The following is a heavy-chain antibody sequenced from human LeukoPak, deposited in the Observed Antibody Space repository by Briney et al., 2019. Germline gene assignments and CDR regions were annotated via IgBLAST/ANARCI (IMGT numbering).Heavy chain of an antibody. CDR2: INPNSGGT. J-gene: IGHJ4*02. CDR1: GYTFTGYY. CDR3: ATDGAVAGTAYPEY. D-gene: IGHD6-19*01. Sequence: ASVKVSCKASGYTFTGYYIHWVRQAPGQGLEWKGWINPNSGGTKYAQKFQGRVTMTRDTSISTAYMELSSLTSDDTALYYCATDGAVAGTAYPEYWGQGTLVTVSS. V-gene: IGHV1-2*02.